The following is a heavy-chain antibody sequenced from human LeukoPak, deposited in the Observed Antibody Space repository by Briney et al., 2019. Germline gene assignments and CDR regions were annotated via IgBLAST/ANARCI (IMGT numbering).Heavy chain of an antibody. CDR3: ARDYYDILTGYYNFDY. CDR2: INPNSGGT. D-gene: IGHD3-9*01. J-gene: IGHJ4*02. Sequence: ASVKVSCKASGYTFTGYYMHWVRQAPGQGLEWMGWINPNSGGTNYAQKFQGRVTMTRDTSIRTAYMDLSRLRSDDTAVYYCARDYYDILTGYYNFDYWGQGTLVTVSS. CDR1: GYTFTGYY. V-gene: IGHV1-2*02.